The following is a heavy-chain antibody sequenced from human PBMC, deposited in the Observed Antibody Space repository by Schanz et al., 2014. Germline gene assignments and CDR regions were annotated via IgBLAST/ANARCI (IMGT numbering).Heavy chain of an antibody. V-gene: IGHV3-30*18. CDR2: ISYDGSFK. CDR3: AKGRFGELSAFDI. CDR1: GFTFSSYS. D-gene: IGHD3-10*01. J-gene: IGHJ3*02. Sequence: VQLVESGGGLVQPGGSLRLSCTASGFTFSSYSMNWVRQAPGKGLEWVAVISYDGSFKNYADSVRGRITMSRDNSKNTLYLQMNSLRAEDTAVYYCAKGRFGELSAFDIWGQGTMVTVSS.